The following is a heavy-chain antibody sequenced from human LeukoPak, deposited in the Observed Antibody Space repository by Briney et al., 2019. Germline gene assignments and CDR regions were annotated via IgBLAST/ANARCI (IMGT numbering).Heavy chain of an antibody. CDR2: ISPNSGGT. D-gene: IGHD5-12*01. Sequence: ASVKVSCKASGYTFTGYYIHWLRQAPGQGLEWRGWISPNSGGTNYAQNFQGRVTMTGDTSISTAYMELSRLRSDDTAVYYCAMNIVAPSSFDDWRQGTLVTVSS. CDR1: GYTFTGYY. J-gene: IGHJ4*02. V-gene: IGHV1-2*02. CDR3: AMNIVAPSSFDD.